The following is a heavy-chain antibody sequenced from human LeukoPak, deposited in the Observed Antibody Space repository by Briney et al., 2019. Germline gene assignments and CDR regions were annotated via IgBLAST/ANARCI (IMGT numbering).Heavy chain of an antibody. CDR3: ARGPPWYFDL. CDR1: GFTFSSYW. Sequence: QPGGSLGLSCAASGFTFSSYWMHWVRQAPGKGLVWVSRINGDGSSTAYADSVKGRFTISRDNAKNTLYLQMNSLTAEDTAVYYCARGPPWYFDLWGRGTLVTVSS. CDR2: INGDGSST. V-gene: IGHV3-74*01. J-gene: IGHJ2*01. D-gene: IGHD6-25*01.